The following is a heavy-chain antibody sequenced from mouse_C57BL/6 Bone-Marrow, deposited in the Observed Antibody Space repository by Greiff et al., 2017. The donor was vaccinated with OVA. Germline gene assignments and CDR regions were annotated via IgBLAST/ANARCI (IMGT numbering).Heavy chain of an antibody. D-gene: IGHD2-4*01. V-gene: IGHV6-6*01. CDR1: GFTFSDAW. J-gene: IGHJ4*01. Sequence: EVKLLESGGGLVQPGGSMKLSCAASGFTFSDAWMDWVRQSPEKGLEWVAEIRNKANNHATYYAESVKGRFTISRDDSKSSVYLQMNSLRAEDTGIYCSTPYDYVSYAMDDWGKGTSVTVSS. CDR2: IRNKANNHAT. CDR3: TPYDYVSYAMDD.